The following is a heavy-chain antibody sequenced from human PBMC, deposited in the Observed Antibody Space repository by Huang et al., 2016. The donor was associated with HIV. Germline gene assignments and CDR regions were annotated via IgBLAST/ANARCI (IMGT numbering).Heavy chain of an antibody. CDR2: IYYSGNT. CDR1: GGSISSTDYY. CDR3: AGGNWARAGLLNFDF. V-gene: IGHV4-39*01. D-gene: IGHD7-27*01. Sequence: QLQLQESGPGLVKPSETLSLTCTVSGGSISSTDYYWGWIRQPPGKGLEWMWSIYYSGNTYYNPSLKSRVIISVDTSKNQFSLKLTSVTAADTAVYFCAGGNWARAGLLNFDFWGQGTLVPVST. J-gene: IGHJ4*02.